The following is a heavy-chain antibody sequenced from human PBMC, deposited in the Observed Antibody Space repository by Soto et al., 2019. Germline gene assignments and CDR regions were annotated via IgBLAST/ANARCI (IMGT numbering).Heavy chain of an antibody. CDR3: ARGSTTVTLYY. V-gene: IGHV4-59*01. J-gene: IGHJ4*02. CDR1: GGSISIYY. D-gene: IGHD4-17*01. CDR2: IYNRGST. Sequence: PSETLSLTCTVSGGSISIYYWSWIRQLPGKGLEWIGYIYNRGSTNYNPSLKSRVTISVDTSKNQFSLKLYSVSAADTAVYYCARGSTTVTLYYWGQETRVTVSS.